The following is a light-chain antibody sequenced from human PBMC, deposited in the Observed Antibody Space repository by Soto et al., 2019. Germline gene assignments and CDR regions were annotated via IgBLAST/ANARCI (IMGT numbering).Light chain of an antibody. J-gene: IGKJ2*01. V-gene: IGKV3-20*01. Sequence: IVLTQSPGTLSLSPGERATLSCRASQSVSSSYLAWYQQKPGQAPRLLIYGASSRATGIPDRFSGSGSGTDFTLTISRLEPEDFAVYYCQQYGSSPPYTFGQGT. CDR3: QQYGSSPPYT. CDR1: QSVSSSY. CDR2: GAS.